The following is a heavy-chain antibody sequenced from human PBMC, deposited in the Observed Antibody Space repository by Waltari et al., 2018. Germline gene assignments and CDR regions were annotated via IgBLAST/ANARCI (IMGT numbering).Heavy chain of an antibody. CDR1: GGSFSGYY. D-gene: IGHD3-10*01. Sequence: QVQLQQWGAGPLQPSATLSLTCAVYGGSFSGYYWSWIRLPPGKGLEWIGEINHSGSTNYNPSLKSRVTISVDTSKNQFSLKLSSVTAADTAVYYCARGPSMVRGNRRAFDIWGQGTMVTVSS. V-gene: IGHV4-34*01. CDR3: ARGPSMVRGNRRAFDI. J-gene: IGHJ3*02. CDR2: INHSGST.